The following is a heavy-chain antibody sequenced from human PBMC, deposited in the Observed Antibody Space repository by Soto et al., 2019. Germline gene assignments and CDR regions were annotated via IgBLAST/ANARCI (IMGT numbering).Heavy chain of an antibody. CDR3: AKVISRHDILNWFDP. D-gene: IGHD3-9*01. CDR1: GFTFSSYG. CDR2: ISYDGSNK. V-gene: IGHV3-30*18. J-gene: IGHJ5*02. Sequence: QVQLVESGGGVVQPGRSLRLSCAASGFTFSSYGMHWVRQAPGKGLEWVAVISYDGSNKYYADSVKSRFTISRDNSKNTMYLQMNSLRAEDTAVYYCAKVISRHDILNWFDPWGQGTLVTVSS.